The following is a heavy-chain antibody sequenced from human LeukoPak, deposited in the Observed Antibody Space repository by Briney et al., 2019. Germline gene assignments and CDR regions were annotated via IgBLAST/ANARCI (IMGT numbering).Heavy chain of an antibody. CDR2: IGSGGDT. Sequence: PGGSLRLSCAASGFTFSTYDMHWVRQATGKGPEWVSGIGSGGDTYYLGSVKGRFTISRENAKNSLYLQMNSLRAGDTAVYYCARGAGEGFDPWGQGTLVTVSS. D-gene: IGHD2-21*01. CDR1: GFTFSTYD. V-gene: IGHV3-13*01. J-gene: IGHJ5*02. CDR3: ARGAGEGFDP.